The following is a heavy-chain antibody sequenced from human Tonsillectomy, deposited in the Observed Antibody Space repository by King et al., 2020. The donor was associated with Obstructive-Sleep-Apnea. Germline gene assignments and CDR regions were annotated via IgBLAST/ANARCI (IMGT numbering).Heavy chain of an antibody. Sequence: QLQESGPGLVKPSETLSLTCTVSGGSISSYYWSWIRQPAGKGLEWIGHIYTTGSTNYNPSLKGRVTMSVDTSKNQFSLKRSSVTAADTAMYYCARGEYCSSTSCPEGVFDYWGQGTLVTVSS. CDR3: ARGEYCSSTSCPEGVFDY. V-gene: IGHV4-4*07. CDR1: GGSISSYY. D-gene: IGHD2-2*01. J-gene: IGHJ4*02. CDR2: IYTTGST.